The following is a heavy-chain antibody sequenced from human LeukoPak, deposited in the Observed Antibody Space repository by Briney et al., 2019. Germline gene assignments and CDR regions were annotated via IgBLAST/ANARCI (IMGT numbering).Heavy chain of an antibody. Sequence: KPSETLSLTCTVSGGSISSYYWSWIRQPPGKGPEWIGYIYYSGSTNYNPSLKSRVTMSVDTSKNQFSLKLSSVTAADTAVYYCARDYDILTGYPIFAFDIWGQGTMVTVSS. V-gene: IGHV4-59*12. J-gene: IGHJ3*02. CDR3: ARDYDILTGYPIFAFDI. CDR2: IYYSGST. D-gene: IGHD3-9*01. CDR1: GGSISSYY.